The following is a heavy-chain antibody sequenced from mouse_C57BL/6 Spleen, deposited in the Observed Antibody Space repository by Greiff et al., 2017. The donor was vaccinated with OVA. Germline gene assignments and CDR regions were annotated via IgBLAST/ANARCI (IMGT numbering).Heavy chain of an antibody. J-gene: IGHJ4*01. CDR3: ARDPLYYDYDEDYAMDY. CDR2: ISDGGSYT. Sequence: VQLKESGGGLVKPGGSLKLSCAASGFTFSSYAMSWVRQTPEKRLEWVATISDGGSYTYYPDNVKGRFTISRDNAKNNLYLQMSHLKSEDTAMYYCARDPLYYDYDEDYAMDYWGQGTSVTVSS. D-gene: IGHD2-4*01. CDR1: GFTFSSYA. V-gene: IGHV5-4*01.